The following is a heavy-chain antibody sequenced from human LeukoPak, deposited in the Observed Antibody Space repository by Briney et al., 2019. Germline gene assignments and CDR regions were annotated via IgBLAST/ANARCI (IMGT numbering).Heavy chain of an antibody. CDR3: ARVRGSLFDY. J-gene: IGHJ4*02. V-gene: IGHV4-61*02. CDR1: GGSISSGSYY. CDR2: IYSSGDT. Sequence: SQTLSLTCTVSGGSISSGSYYWRWIRQPAGKGLEWIGRIYSSGDTNYNPSLKSRVTISVDTSKNQFSLKLSSVTAADTAVYYCARVRGSLFDYWGQGALVTVSS. D-gene: IGHD1-26*01.